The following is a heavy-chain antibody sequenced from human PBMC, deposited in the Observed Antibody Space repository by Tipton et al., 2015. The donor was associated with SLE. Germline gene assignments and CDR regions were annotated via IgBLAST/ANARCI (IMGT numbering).Heavy chain of an antibody. CDR2: IYYNGHA. CDR3: ARHSIVLVGFDY. Sequence: TLSLTCTVSGGSISGYSLAWIRLFPGKRLVWIGYIYYNGHANYNPALESRVTISEDTSKNQFSLKLSSVTAADTAVYYCARHSIVLVGFDYWGQGTLVTVSS. V-gene: IGHV4-59*08. D-gene: IGHD2-8*02. J-gene: IGHJ4*02. CDR1: GGSISGYS.